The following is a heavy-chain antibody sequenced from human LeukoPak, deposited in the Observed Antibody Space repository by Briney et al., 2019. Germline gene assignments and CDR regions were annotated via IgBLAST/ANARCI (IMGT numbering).Heavy chain of an antibody. CDR2: INPNSGGT. D-gene: IGHD3-3*01. CDR3: ARDRRFLEWLLPLDY. Sequence: GASVKVSCKASGYTFTGYYMHWVRQAPGQGREWMGWINPNSGGTNYAQKFQGRVTMTRDTSISTAYMELSRLRSDDTAVYYCARDRRFLEWLLPLDYWGQGTLVTVSS. J-gene: IGHJ4*02. CDR1: GYTFTGYY. V-gene: IGHV1-2*02.